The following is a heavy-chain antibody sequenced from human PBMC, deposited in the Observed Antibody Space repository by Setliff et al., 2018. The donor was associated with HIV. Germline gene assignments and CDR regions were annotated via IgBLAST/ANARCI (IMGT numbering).Heavy chain of an antibody. Sequence: PSETLSLTCTVSGGSITSNNYYWGWIRQPPGKGLEWIGTFYYSGSTYYNSSLKSRVTISVDTSKNQFSLKLSSVTAADTAVYYCARRDGMKAARRYNNDYMDVWGKGTTVTVSS. CDR2: FYYSGST. V-gene: IGHV4-39*01. CDR1: GGSITSNNYY. J-gene: IGHJ6*03. CDR3: ARRDGMKAARRYNNDYMDV. D-gene: IGHD6-6*01.